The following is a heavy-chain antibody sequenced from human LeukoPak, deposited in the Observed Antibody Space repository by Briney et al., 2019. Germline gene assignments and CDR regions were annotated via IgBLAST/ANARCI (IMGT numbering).Heavy chain of an antibody. CDR3: ARAWVTGIKNYYYYYMDV. D-gene: IGHD2-21*02. Sequence: SETLSLTCSVSGGPISSFYWSWVRQPAGKGLEWIGRIFASGGTSYNPSLKSRVTISVDKSKNQFSLNLSSVTAADTAVYFCARAWVTGIKNYYYYYMDVWGKGTTVTVSS. J-gene: IGHJ6*03. CDR1: GGPISSFY. V-gene: IGHV4-4*07. CDR2: IFASGGT.